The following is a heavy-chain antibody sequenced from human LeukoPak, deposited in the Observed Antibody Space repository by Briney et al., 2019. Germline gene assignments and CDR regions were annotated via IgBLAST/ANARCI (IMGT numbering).Heavy chain of an antibody. D-gene: IGHD2-2*01. J-gene: IGHJ4*02. CDR2: ISSSSSYI. V-gene: IGHV3-21*01. Sequence: GGSLRLSCAASGFTFSSYSMDWVRQAPGKGLEWVSSISSSSSYIYYADSVKGRFTISGDNAKNSLYLQMNSLRAEDTAVYYCARGGEVVPAASTFDYWGQGTLVTVSS. CDR1: GFTFSSYS. CDR3: ARGGEVVPAASTFDY.